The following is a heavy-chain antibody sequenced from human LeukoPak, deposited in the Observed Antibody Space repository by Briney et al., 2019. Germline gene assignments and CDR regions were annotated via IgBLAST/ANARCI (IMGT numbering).Heavy chain of an antibody. Sequence: GGSLRLSCAASGFTFSSYAMSWVRQAPGRGREWVSAISGSGGSTYYADSVKGRFTISRDNSKNTLYLQMNSLRAEDTALYYCAKSHTFGGVIVHDSFDYWGQGTLVTVSS. CDR1: GFTFSSYA. D-gene: IGHD3-16*02. V-gene: IGHV3-23*01. CDR3: AKSHTFGGVIVHDSFDY. CDR2: ISGSGGST. J-gene: IGHJ4*02.